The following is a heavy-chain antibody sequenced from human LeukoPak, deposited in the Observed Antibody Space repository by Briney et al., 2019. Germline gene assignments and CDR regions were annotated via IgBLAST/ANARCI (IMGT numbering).Heavy chain of an antibody. J-gene: IGHJ3*02. CDR1: GGSISSYY. Sequence: SETLSLTCTVSGGSISSYYWSWIRQPPGKGLEWTGYIYYSGSTNYNPSLKSRVTISVDTSKNQFSLKLSSVTAADTAVYYCARRLTTVDNAFDIWGQGTMVTVSS. D-gene: IGHD5-12*01. V-gene: IGHV4-59*08. CDR2: IYYSGST. CDR3: ARRLTTVDNAFDI.